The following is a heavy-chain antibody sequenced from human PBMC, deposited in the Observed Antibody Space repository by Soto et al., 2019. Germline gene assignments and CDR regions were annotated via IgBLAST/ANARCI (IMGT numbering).Heavy chain of an antibody. V-gene: IGHV3-23*01. D-gene: IGHD1-20*01. CDR3: AMGGYNWNRGLNWFDP. CDR2: ISGSGGST. CDR1: GFTFSSYA. Sequence: GGSLRLSCAASGFTFSSYAMSWVRQAPGKGLEWVSAISGSGGSTYYADSVKGRFTISRDNSKNTLYVQMNSLRAEDTAVYYCAMGGYNWNRGLNWFDPWGQGTLVTVSS. J-gene: IGHJ5*02.